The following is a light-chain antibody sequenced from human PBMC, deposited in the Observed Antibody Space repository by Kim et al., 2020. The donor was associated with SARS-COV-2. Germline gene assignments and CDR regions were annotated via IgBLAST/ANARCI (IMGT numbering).Light chain of an antibody. Sequence: GQSLTISCTGTSSDVGGYNYVSWYQQHPGKAPKLMIYDVSNRPSGVSNRFSGSKSGNTASLTISGLQAEDEADYYCSSYTSSSNWVFGGGTQLTVL. CDR3: SSYTSSSNWV. CDR2: DVS. J-gene: IGLJ3*02. CDR1: SSDVGGYNY. V-gene: IGLV2-14*03.